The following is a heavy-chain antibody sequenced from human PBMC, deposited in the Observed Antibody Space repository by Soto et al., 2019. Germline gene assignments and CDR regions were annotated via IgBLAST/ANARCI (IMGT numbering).Heavy chain of an antibody. D-gene: IGHD6-19*01. J-gene: IGHJ4*02. CDR3: ATDPGSGWYRGY. Sequence: ASVKVSCKVSGYTLTELSMHWVRQAPGKGLEWMGGFDPEDGETIFAQKFQGRVTMTEDTSTDTAYMELSSLRSEDTAVYYCATDPGSGWYRGYWGKRTLVTVST. V-gene: IGHV1-24*01. CDR1: GYTLTELS. CDR2: FDPEDGET.